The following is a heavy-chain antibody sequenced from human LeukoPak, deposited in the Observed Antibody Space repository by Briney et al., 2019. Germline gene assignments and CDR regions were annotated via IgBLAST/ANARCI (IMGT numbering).Heavy chain of an antibody. CDR1: GYTFTGYY. D-gene: IGHD1-26*01. CDR3: ATDEWGGTYGY. V-gene: IGHV1-2*02. Sequence: ASVKVSCKASGYTFTGYYIHWVRQAPGQGLEWMGWINPKSGGTNYAQKFQGRVTMTRDTSISTVYMELSRLRSDDTAVYYCATDEWGGTYGYWGQGTLVTVSS. J-gene: IGHJ4*02. CDR2: INPKSGGT.